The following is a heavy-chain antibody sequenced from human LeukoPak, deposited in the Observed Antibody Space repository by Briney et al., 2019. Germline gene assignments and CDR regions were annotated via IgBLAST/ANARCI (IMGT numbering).Heavy chain of an antibody. D-gene: IGHD3-10*01. V-gene: IGHV3-21*01. CDR1: GLSLSSYN. J-gene: IGHJ4*02. Sequence: PGGSLRLSCAASGLSLSSYNMNWVRQAPGKGLEWVSSISSSSSYIYYTDSVKGRFTISRDNAQNSLYLQMDSLRDEDTAVYYCVRDYGSGSYYSFDYWGQGSLVTVSS. CDR2: ISSSSSYI. CDR3: VRDYGSGSYYSFDY.